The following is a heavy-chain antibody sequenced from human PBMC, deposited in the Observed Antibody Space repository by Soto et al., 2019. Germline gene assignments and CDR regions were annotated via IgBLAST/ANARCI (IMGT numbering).Heavy chain of an antibody. Sequence: PSETLSLTCTVSGGSVSSGSYYWSWIRQPPGKGLEWIGYIYYSGSTNYNPSLKSRVTISVDTSKNQFSLKLSSVTAADTAVYYCPSVLVSYCSGWSKSTPVFYFDYWGQGTLVTVSS. CDR1: GGSVSSGSYY. V-gene: IGHV4-61*01. CDR2: IYYSGST. J-gene: IGHJ4*02. D-gene: IGHD6-19*01. CDR3: PSVLVSYCSGWSKSTPVFYFDY.